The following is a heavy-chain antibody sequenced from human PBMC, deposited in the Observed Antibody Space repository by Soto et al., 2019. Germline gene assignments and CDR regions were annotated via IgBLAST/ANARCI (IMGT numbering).Heavy chain of an antibody. J-gene: IGHJ4*02. CDR2: ISASSTTV. V-gene: IGHV3-48*02. CDR3: ARLYRRDGNKYADY. D-gene: IGHD3-16*02. CDR1: GFTFSSFN. Sequence: EVQLVESGGGLVQPGESLRLSCAASGFTFSSFNMHWVRQAPGKGLEWVSYISASSTTVYYADSVKGRFTISRDNAKNSLYLQMNSLRDEDTAVYYCARLYRRDGNKYADYWGQGTLVTVSS.